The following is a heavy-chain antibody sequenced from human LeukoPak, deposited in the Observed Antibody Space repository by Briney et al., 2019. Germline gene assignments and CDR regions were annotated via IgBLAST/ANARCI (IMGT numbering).Heavy chain of an antibody. J-gene: IGHJ3*02. CDR1: GFTFSDYY. V-gene: IGHV3-11*05. D-gene: IGHD3-22*01. CDR3: ARDAADYNDTSGYYDGFDI. CDR2: ISSSTVYT. Sequence: GGSLRLSCAASGFTFSDYYINWIRQAPGKGLEWVSHISSSTVYTNYADSVKGRFTITRDNTKNSLYLQMNSLRAEDTAVYYCARDAADYNDTSGYYDGFDIWGQGTMVTVSS.